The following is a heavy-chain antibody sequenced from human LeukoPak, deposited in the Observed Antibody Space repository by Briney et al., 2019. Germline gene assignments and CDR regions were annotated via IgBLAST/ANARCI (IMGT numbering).Heavy chain of an antibody. Sequence: PGGSLRLSCAASGFTFSSYWMSWVRQAPGKGLEWVADIKQDGSEKYYVDSVKGRFTISRDNAKNSLYLQMNSLRAEDTAVYYCARIYLHSNYDYWGQGTLVTVSS. CDR2: IKQDGSEK. CDR1: GFTFSSYW. V-gene: IGHV3-7*01. CDR3: ARIYLHSNYDY. D-gene: IGHD4-11*01. J-gene: IGHJ4*02.